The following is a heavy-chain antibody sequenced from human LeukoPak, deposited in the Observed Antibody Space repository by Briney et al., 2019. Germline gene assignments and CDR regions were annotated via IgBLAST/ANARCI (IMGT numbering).Heavy chain of an antibody. Sequence: GGSLRLSCAASGFTFSNAWMSWVRQAPGKGLEWVGRIKSKTDGGTTDYAAPVKGRFTISRDDSKNTLYLQMNSLRAEDTAVYYCAKHSLKTEYSGGRIWDCWGQGTLVTVSS. D-gene: IGHD6-19*01. CDR2: IKSKTDGGTT. CDR3: AKHSLKTEYSGGRIWDC. V-gene: IGHV3-15*01. J-gene: IGHJ4*02. CDR1: GFTFSNAW.